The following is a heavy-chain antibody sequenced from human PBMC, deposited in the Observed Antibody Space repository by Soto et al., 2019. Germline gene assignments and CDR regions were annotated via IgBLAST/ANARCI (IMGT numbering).Heavy chain of an antibody. CDR3: AHAYGGRSLY. Sequence: QITLKESGPTLVKPTQTVTLTCTFSGISLTTDRVGVCWIRQPPGEALEWLAVIYWDDSKTYRPSLESRLTITKDTSKNQVALTMTNMDSLYTATYYCAHAYGGRSLYWGQGTQVSVSS. CDR1: GISLTTDRVG. V-gene: IGHV2-5*02. CDR2: IYWDDSK. J-gene: IGHJ4*02. D-gene: IGHD1-26*01.